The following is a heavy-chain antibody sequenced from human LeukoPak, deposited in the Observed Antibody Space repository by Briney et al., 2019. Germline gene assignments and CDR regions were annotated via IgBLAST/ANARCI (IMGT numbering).Heavy chain of an antibody. Sequence: GGSLRLSCAVSGFSFSSYSMNWVRQTPGKGLQWVSSISSSGTYIYYADSVKGRLTISRDNAKNSVYLQMNSLRAEDTAVYYCARGSAVAGIMGLDYWGQGTLVTVSS. J-gene: IGHJ4*02. D-gene: IGHD6-19*01. CDR3: ARGSAVAGIMGLDY. CDR2: ISSSGTYI. V-gene: IGHV3-21*01. CDR1: GFSFSSYS.